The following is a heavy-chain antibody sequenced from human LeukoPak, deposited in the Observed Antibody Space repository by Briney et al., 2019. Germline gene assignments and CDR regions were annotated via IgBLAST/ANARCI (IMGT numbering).Heavy chain of an antibody. J-gene: IGHJ3*02. CDR1: GGSISSGGYY. CDR3: AREAYYYDSSGLNGNAFDI. Sequence: PSQTLSLTXTVSGGSISSGGYYWGRIRQPPGKGLEWIGSIYHSGSTYYNPSLKSRVTISVDTSKNQFSLKLSSVTAADTAVYYCAREAYYYDSSGLNGNAFDIWGQGTMVTVSS. D-gene: IGHD3-22*01. CDR2: IYHSGST. V-gene: IGHV4-39*07.